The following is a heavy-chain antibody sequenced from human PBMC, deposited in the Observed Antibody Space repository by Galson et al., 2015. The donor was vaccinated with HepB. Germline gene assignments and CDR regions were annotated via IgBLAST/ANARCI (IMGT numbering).Heavy chain of an antibody. D-gene: IGHD4-17*01. CDR1: GGSISSYY. CDR2: IYYSGST. V-gene: IGHV4-59*08. Sequence: ETLSLTCTVSGGSISSYYWSWIRQPPGKGLEWIGYIYYSGSTNYNPSLKSRVTISVDTSKNQFSLKLSSVTAADTAVYYCARTHWSGDLHPQDYWGQGTLVTVSS. J-gene: IGHJ4*02. CDR3: ARTHWSGDLHPQDY.